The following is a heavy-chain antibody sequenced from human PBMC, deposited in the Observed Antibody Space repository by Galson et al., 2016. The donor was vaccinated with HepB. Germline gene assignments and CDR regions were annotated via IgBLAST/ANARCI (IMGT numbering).Heavy chain of an antibody. CDR1: GFSLNNRGVC. V-gene: IGHV2-70*01. J-gene: IGHJ4*02. CDR2: IDADDDK. CDR3: ARAESGYVFDQ. D-gene: IGHD3-16*01. Sequence: PALVKPTQTLTLTCAFSGFSLNNRGVCVTWIRQAPGKALEWLALIDADDDKDYSTSLKTRLTISKDTSKNQVVLTMTDMHPADTATYFCARAESGYVFDQWGQGTLVTVSS.